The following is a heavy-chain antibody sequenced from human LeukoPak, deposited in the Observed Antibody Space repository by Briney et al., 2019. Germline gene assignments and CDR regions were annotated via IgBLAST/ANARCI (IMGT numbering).Heavy chain of an antibody. CDR2: IWYDGSNK. CDR1: GFTFSSYG. Sequence: GGSLRLSXAASGFTFSSYGMHWVRQAPGKGLEWVAVIWYDGSNKYYADSVKGRFTISRDNSKNTLYLQMNSLRAEDTAVYYCAKDGKGYGDYSIDYWGQGTLVTVSS. D-gene: IGHD4-17*01. V-gene: IGHV3-33*06. CDR3: AKDGKGYGDYSIDY. J-gene: IGHJ4*02.